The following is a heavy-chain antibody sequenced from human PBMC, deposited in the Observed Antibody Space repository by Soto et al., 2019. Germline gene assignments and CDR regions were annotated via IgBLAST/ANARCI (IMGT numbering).Heavy chain of an antibody. J-gene: IGHJ6*02. CDR2: ISYDGSNK. Sequence: PVGSLRLSCAASGFTFSSYGMHWVRQAPGKGLEWVAVISYDGSNKYYADSVKGRFTISRDNSKNTLYLKMNSLRAEDTAVYYCAKDQGRYYYGMDVWGQGTTVTVSS. CDR1: GFTFSSYG. V-gene: IGHV3-30*18. CDR3: AKDQGRYYYGMDV.